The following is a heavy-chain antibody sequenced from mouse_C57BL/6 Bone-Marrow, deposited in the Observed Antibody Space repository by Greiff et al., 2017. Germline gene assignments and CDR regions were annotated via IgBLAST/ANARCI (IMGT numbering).Heavy chain of an antibody. D-gene: IGHD1-1*01. CDR1: GYTFTSYW. V-gene: IGHV1-5*01. J-gene: IGHJ4*01. Sequence: EVQLQQSGTVLARPGASVKMSCKTSGYTFTSYWMHWVKQRPGQGLEWIGAIYPGNSDTSYNQKFKGKAKLTAVTSASTAYMELSSLTNEDSAVYYCTREDYYGSSPYYAMDYWGQGTSVTVSS. CDR2: IYPGNSDT. CDR3: TREDYYGSSPYYAMDY.